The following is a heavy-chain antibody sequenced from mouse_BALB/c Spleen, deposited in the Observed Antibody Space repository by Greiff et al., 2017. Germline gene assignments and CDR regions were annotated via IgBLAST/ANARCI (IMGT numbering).Heavy chain of an antibody. CDR3: VRHGYDEDY. V-gene: IGHV10-1*02. CDR2: IRSKSNNYAT. J-gene: IGHJ4*01. D-gene: IGHD2-2*01. Sequence: EVQVVESGGGLVQPKGSLKLSCAASGFTFNTYAMNWVRQAPGKGLEWVARIRSKSNNYATYYADSVKDRFTISRDDSQSMLYLQMNNLKTEDTAMYYCVRHGYDEDYWGQGTSVTVSS. CDR1: GFTFNTYA.